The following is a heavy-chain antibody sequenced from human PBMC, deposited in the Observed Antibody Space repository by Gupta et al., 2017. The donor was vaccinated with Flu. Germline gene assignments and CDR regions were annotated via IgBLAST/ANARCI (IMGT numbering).Heavy chain of an antibody. CDR3: ARDGRXKSVEDEKYFFDK. J-gene: IGHJ4*02. V-gene: IGHV3-33*01. Sequence: HWVRQAPGKELEWVAVSWYDGNIQYYADSVKGRGTISRENSKSTLCRQMSSLRVEDTALXYXARDGRXKSVEDEKYFFDKCGQGTLVTVSS. CDR2: SWYDGNIQ.